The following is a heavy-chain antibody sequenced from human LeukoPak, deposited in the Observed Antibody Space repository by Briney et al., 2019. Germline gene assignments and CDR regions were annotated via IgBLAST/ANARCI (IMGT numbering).Heavy chain of an antibody. J-gene: IGHJ4*02. CDR3: ARDPIAVAGTSYFDY. V-gene: IGHV3-30*04. CDR2: ISYDGSNK. Sequence: GGSLRLSCAAPGFTFSSYAMHWVRQAPGKGLEWVAVISYDGSNKYYADSVKGRFTISRDNSKNTLYLQMNSLRAEDTAVYYCARDPIAVAGTSYFDYWGQGTLVTVSS. CDR1: GFTFSSYA. D-gene: IGHD6-19*01.